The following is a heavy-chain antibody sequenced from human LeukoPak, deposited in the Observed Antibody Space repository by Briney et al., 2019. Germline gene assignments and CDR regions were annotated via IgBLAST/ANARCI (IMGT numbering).Heavy chain of an antibody. D-gene: IGHD6-13*01. J-gene: IGHJ4*02. CDR1: GYTFTSYG. V-gene: IGHV1-69*13. CDR2: IIPIFGTA. CDR3: ARGVGYYYDH. Sequence: ASVKVSCKASGYTFTSYGISWVRQAPGQGLEWMGGIIPIFGTANYAQKFQGRVTITADESTSTAYMELSSLRSEDTAVYYCARGVGYYYDHWGQGTLVTVSS.